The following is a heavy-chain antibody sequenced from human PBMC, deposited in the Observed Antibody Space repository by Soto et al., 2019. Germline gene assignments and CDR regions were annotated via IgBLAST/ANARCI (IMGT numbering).Heavy chain of an antibody. J-gene: IGHJ6*03. V-gene: IGHV4-59*08. CDR3: ARQDGYYYYIDV. CDR2: IFYTGST. Sequence: QVQLQESGPGLVKPSETLSLTCTVSGGSISSYYWSWIRQPPGKGLEWIGYIFYTGSTNYNPSLESRVLISVDTSKNQFSLKLRSVTAADTAVYYCARQDGYYYYIDVWGKGTTVTVSS. CDR1: GGSISSYY.